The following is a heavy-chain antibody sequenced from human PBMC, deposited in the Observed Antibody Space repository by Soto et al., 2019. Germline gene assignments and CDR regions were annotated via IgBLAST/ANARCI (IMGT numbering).Heavy chain of an antibody. CDR3: AKSATGGVAGTRDAFVI. V-gene: IGHV3-23*01. CDR2: ISGSGGST. D-gene: IGHD6-19*01. Sequence: EVQLLESGGGLVQPGGSLRLSCAASGFTFSSYAMSWVRQAPGKGLEWVSAISGSGGSTYYADSVKGRFTISRDNSKNTLYLQMNSLRAEDTAVYYCAKSATGGVAGTRDAFVIWGQGTMVTVSS. J-gene: IGHJ3*02. CDR1: GFTFSSYA.